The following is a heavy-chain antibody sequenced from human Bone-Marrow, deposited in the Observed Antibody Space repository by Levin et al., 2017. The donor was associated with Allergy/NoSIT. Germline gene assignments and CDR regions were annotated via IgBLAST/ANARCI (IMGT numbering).Heavy chain of an antibody. CDR2: VSASADST. CDR3: VKRGPRSGYSYFDY. Sequence: PGESLKISCAASGFTFTTYAMSWVRQAPGKGLEWVSSVSASADSTYYADSVKGRFTISRDNSKNTVYLQVNSLRAEDTAIYSCVKRGPRSGYSYFDYWGQGILVTVSS. V-gene: IGHV3-23*01. D-gene: IGHD5-12*01. CDR1: GFTFTTYA. J-gene: IGHJ4*02.